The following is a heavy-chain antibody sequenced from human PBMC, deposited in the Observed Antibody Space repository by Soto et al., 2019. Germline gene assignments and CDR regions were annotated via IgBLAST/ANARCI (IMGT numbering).Heavy chain of an antibody. CDR2: INADNANR. D-gene: IGHD2-21*02. CDR3: ASNGVGTYHFYY. J-gene: IGHJ4*02. Sequence: QVQLVQSGAEVKKPGASVKVSCKASGYTFTNYAVHWVRQAPGQTLEWMGWINADNANRKYSQKFQGRVTITKDTSSGTAYMELSSLRPEATAGYYRASNGVGTYHFYYLGQGTLVTVS. V-gene: IGHV1-3*01. CDR1: GYTFTNYA.